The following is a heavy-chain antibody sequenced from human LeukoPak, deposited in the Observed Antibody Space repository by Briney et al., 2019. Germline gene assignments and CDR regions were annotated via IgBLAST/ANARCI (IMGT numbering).Heavy chain of an antibody. J-gene: IGHJ4*02. D-gene: IGHD3-3*01. CDR3: ARVLPPYYDFWSGQGYYFDY. Sequence: ASVKVSCKASGYTFTSYGISWVRQAPGQGLEWMGWISAYNGNTNYAQKLQGRVTMTTDTSTSTAYMELRSLRSDDTAVYYCARVLPPYYDFWSGQGYYFDYWGQGTLVTVSS. V-gene: IGHV1-18*01. CDR2: ISAYNGNT. CDR1: GYTFTSYG.